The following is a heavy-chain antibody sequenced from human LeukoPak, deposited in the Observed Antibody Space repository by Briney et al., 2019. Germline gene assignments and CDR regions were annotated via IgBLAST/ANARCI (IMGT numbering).Heavy chain of an antibody. V-gene: IGHV4-59*01. CDR3: ARAQNDGFSTGYTGGFYYMDV. Sequence: SETLSLTCTVSGGSISTSYWSWIRLPRRPGLGLIGYISNNGSTTYNPSLKSLLTISLYMSKNQFSLDLNSVPTADTAVYYCARAQNDGFSTGYTGGFYYMDVWGKGTAVSVSS. CDR1: GGSISTSY. J-gene: IGHJ6*03. CDR2: ISNNGST. D-gene: IGHD3-9*01.